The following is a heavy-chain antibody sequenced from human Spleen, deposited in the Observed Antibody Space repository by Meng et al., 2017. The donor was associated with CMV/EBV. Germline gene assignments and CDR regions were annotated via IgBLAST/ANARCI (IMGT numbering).Heavy chain of an antibody. D-gene: IGHD3-16*02. CDR1: GFLVSNNY. J-gene: IGHJ3*02. CDR2: IHKSD. Sequence: GESLKISCAASGFLVSNNYMIWVRQAPGKALEWVSFIHKSDDYADSVKVRFTISRDTYKNNLYLQMNSMRVEDKAIYYCARGSVRIDPDDPFDIWGRGTVVTVSS. V-gene: IGHV3-66*02. CDR3: ARGSVRIDPDDPFDI.